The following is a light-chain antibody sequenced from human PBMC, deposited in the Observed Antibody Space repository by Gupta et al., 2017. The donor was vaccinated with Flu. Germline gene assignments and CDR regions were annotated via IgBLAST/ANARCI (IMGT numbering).Light chain of an antibody. J-gene: IGKJ4*01. CDR3: QQYDSYSLT. V-gene: IGKV1-5*03. CDR2: KAS. Sequence: DIQMTQSPSTLSAYVGDRVTITCRASQSLSSWLAWYQQKPGKAPNLLIYKASNLESGVPSRFSGSGSGTEFTLTVSSLQPDDLATYYCQQYDSYSLTFGGGTKVEI. CDR1: QSLSSW.